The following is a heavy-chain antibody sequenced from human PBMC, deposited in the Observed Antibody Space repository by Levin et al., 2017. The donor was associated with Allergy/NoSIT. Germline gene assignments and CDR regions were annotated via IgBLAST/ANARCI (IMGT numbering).Heavy chain of an antibody. D-gene: IGHD5-12*01. CDR1: GFTFSNAW. V-gene: IGHV3-15*01. CDR2: IKSKTDGGTT. J-gene: IGHJ4*02. CDR3: TTAVVKGRNSAYN. Sequence: PGGSLRLSCAASGFTFSNAWMFWVRQAPGKGLEWVGRIKSKTDGGTTDYAAPVKGRFTISRDDSKNTLYLQMNSLKTEDTAVYYCTTAVVKGRNSAYNWGQGTLVTVSS.